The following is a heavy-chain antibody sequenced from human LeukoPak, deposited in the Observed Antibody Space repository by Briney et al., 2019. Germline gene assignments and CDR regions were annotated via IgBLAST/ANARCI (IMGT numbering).Heavy chain of an antibody. Sequence: SETLSLTCPVYGGSFSGYYWGWIRQPPGKGREWNGESNHRGITNYNQHLKSRLIISVDTSKNQLSVKLSSVSAADTAVYYCARWVVATTSYYFDYWGEGTLVTVSS. D-gene: IGHD2-15*01. J-gene: IGHJ4*02. CDR3: ARWVVATTSYYFDY. CDR1: GGSFSGYY. CDR2: SNHRGIT. V-gene: IGHV4-34*01.